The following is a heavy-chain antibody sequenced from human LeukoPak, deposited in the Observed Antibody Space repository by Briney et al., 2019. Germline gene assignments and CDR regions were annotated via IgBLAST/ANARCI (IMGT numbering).Heavy chain of an antibody. CDR3: ARGGGPLDDAFDI. V-gene: IGHV4-59*01. Sequence: SETLSLTCTVSGGSISSYYWSWIRQPPGKGLEWIGYIYYSGSTNYNPSLKSRVTISVDTSKNQFSLKLSSVTAADTAVYYCARGGGPLDDAFDIWGKGTTVTVSS. D-gene: IGHD3-3*01. CDR2: IYYSGST. CDR1: GGSISSYY. J-gene: IGHJ3*02.